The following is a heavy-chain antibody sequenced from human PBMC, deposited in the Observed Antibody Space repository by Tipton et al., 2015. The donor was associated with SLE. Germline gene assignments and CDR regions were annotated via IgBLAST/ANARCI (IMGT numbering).Heavy chain of an antibody. CDR1: GVSISSHY. CDR3: ARLQPEVGAFGI. D-gene: IGHD1-1*01. V-gene: IGHV4-59*11. CDR2: IYYSGST. Sequence: LRLSCTVSGVSISSHYWSWIRQPPGKGLEWIGYIYYSGSTNYNPSLKSRVTISVDTSKNQFSLKLSSVTAADTAVYYCARLQPEVGAFGIWGQGTMVTVSS. J-gene: IGHJ3*02.